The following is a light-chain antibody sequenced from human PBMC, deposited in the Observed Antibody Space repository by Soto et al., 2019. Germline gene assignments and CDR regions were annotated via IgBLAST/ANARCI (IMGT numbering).Light chain of an antibody. J-gene: IGKJ4*01. Sequence: EIVMTQSPATLSVSPGERATLSCRASQSVSSNLAWYQQKPGQAPRLLIYIASTRATGIPARFSGSGSGTEFTLTISSLQSEDVAFYYCQQYNNWPLTFGGGTKVDI. CDR3: QQYNNWPLT. V-gene: IGKV3-15*01. CDR1: QSVSSN. CDR2: IAS.